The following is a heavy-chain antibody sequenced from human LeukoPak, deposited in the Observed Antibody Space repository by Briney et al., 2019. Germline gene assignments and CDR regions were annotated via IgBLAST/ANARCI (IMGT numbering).Heavy chain of an antibody. J-gene: IGHJ4*02. V-gene: IGHV1-8*01. Sequence: ASVKVSCKASGYTFTRYDINWVRQATGQGVEWMGWMNPNSGNTGYAPKFHGRVTMTRNTSISTAYMELSSLRSEDTAVYYCARGRRGGWLQLYYFDYWGQGTLVTVSS. CDR2: MNPNSGNT. CDR1: GYTFTRYD. D-gene: IGHD5-24*01. CDR3: ARGRRGGWLQLYYFDY.